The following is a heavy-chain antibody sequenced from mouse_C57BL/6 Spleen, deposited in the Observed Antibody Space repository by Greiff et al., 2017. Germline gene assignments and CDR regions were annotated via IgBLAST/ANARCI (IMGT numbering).Heavy chain of an antibody. V-gene: IGHV1-50*01. J-gene: IGHJ1*03. CDR2: IDPSDSYT. D-gene: IGHD1-1*01. CDR3: ARPLCYYGCSPWYFDV. CDR1: GYTFTSYW. Sequence: QVQLQQPGAELVKPGASVKLSCKASGYTFTSYWMQWVKQRPGQGLEWIGEIDPSDSYTNYNQKFKGKATLTVDTSSSTAYMQLSSLTSEDSAVYYCARPLCYYGCSPWYFDVWGTGTTLTVSS.